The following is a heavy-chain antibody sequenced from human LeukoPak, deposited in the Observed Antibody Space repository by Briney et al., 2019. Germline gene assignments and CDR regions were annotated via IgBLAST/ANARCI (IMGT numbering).Heavy chain of an antibody. CDR3: ASRLPPEYSSSWYSPDYYYGMDV. D-gene: IGHD6-13*01. Sequence: SVKVSCKASGGTFSSYAISWVRQAPGQGLEWMGRIIPILGIANYAQKFQGRVTITADKSTSTAYMELSSLRSEDTAVYYCASRLPPEYSSSWYSPDYYYGMDVWGQGTTVTVSS. V-gene: IGHV1-69*04. J-gene: IGHJ6*02. CDR1: GGTFSSYA. CDR2: IIPILGIA.